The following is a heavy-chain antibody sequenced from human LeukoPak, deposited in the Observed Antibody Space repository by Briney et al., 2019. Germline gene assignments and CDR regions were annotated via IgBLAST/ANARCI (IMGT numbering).Heavy chain of an antibody. CDR2: ISSSSSYT. V-gene: IGHV3-11*05. CDR3: ARAQYRSSGNGMDV. Sequence: GSLRLSCAASGFTFSDYYMSWIRQAPGKGLEWVSYISSSSSYTNYAESVKGRFTISRDNAKNSQYLQMNSLRAEDTAVYYCARAQYRSSGNGMDVWGQGTTVIVSS. D-gene: IGHD3-10*01. CDR1: GFTFSDYY. J-gene: IGHJ6*02.